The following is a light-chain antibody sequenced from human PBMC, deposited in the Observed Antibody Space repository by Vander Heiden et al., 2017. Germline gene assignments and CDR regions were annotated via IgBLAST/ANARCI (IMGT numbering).Light chain of an antibody. V-gene: IGKV1-39*01. J-gene: IGKJ2*02. CDR3: RQSYSTPCS. Sequence: DIQMTQSPDSLSASVADSVAITCRASQSISSSLNWYQQKPVKAPTLLIYAASSLQSGVPSRFSGSGSGTDFTLTISSLQPEDFATYYCRQSYSTPCSFGQGTKLEIK. CDR1: QSISSS. CDR2: AAS.